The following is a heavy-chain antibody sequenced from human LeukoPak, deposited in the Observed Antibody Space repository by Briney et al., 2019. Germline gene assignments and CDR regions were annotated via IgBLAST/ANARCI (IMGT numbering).Heavy chain of an antibody. V-gene: IGHV3-74*01. CDR3: GRTYSGSYYFNY. CDR2: INSDGSST. D-gene: IGHD1-26*01. Sequence: GGSLRLSCAASGFTFSGYWMHWVRQAPGKGLVWVSRINSDGSSTTYADSVEGRFTISRDNAKNTLYLQMNSLRPEDTAVYYCGRTYSGSYYFNYWGQGTLVTVSS. CDR1: GFTFSGYW. J-gene: IGHJ4*02.